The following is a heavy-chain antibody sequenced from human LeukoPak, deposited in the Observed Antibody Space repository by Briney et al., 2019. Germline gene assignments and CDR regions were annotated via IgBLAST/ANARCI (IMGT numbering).Heavy chain of an antibody. CDR2: IIPIFGTA. D-gene: IGHD5-18*01. V-gene: IGHV1-69*13. CDR1: GGTFSSYA. J-gene: IGHJ4*02. Sequence: SVKVSCKASGGTFSSYAISWVRQAPGQGLEWMGGIIPIFGTANYAQKFQGRVTITADESTSTAYMELSSLRSEDTAVYYCVRGSADTPMAPIFYWGQGTLVTVSS. CDR3: VRGSADTPMAPIFY.